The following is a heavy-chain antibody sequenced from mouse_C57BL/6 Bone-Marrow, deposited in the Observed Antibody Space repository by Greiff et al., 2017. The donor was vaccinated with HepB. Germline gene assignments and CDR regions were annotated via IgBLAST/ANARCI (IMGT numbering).Heavy chain of an antibody. CDR1: GYTFTDYE. Sequence: VQLQQSGAELVRPGASVTLSCKASGYTFTDYEMHWVKQTPVHGLEWIGAIDPETGGTAYNQKFKGKAILTADKSSSTAYMELRSLTSEDSAVYYCTRREVPWFAYWGQGTLVTVSA. V-gene: IGHV1-15*01. CDR2: IDPETGGT. J-gene: IGHJ3*01. CDR3: TRREVPWFAY.